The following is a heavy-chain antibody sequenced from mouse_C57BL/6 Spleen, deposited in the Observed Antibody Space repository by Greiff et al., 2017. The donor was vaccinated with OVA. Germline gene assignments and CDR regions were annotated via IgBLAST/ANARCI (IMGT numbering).Heavy chain of an antibody. Sequence: EVKLMESGEGLVKPGGSLKLSCAASGFTFSSYAMSWVRQTPEKRLEWVAYISSGGDYIYYADTVKGRFTISRDNARNTLYLQMSSLKSEDTAMYYCTRDYYSNFGDWYFDVWGTGTTVTVSS. CDR1: GFTFSSYA. V-gene: IGHV5-9-1*02. CDR3: TRDYYSNFGDWYFDV. D-gene: IGHD2-5*01. CDR2: ISSGGDYI. J-gene: IGHJ1*03.